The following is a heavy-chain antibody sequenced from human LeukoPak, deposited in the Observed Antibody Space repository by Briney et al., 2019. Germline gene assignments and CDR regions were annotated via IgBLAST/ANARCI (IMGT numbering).Heavy chain of an antibody. V-gene: IGHV3-53*01. CDR1: GFTVSSNY. D-gene: IGHD1-26*01. CDR3: ARARYSGSYPHYYYYYMDV. J-gene: IGHJ6*03. CDR2: IYSGGST. Sequence: SGGSLRLSCAASGFTVSSNYMSWVRQAPGKGLEWVSVIYSGGSTYYADSVKGRFTISRDNAKNSLYLQMNSLRAEDTAVYYCARARYSGSYPHYYYYYMDVWGKGTTVTVSS.